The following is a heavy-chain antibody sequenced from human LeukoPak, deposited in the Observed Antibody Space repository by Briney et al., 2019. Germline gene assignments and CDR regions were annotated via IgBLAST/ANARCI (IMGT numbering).Heavy chain of an antibody. J-gene: IGHJ5*02. V-gene: IGHV4-61*01. D-gene: IGHD3-10*01. CDR3: ARLEDVRVNMVRGVMMTPPYFDP. CDR2: IYHSGSS. Sequence: PSETLSLTCTVSGGSVSSSSYFWSWIRQSPGKGLEWIGYIYHSGSSNYTPSLKSRVTMSVDTSRNQFSLNLTSVTAADTAVYYCARLEDVRVNMVRGVMMTPPYFDPWGQGTLVTVSS. CDR1: GGSVSSSSYF.